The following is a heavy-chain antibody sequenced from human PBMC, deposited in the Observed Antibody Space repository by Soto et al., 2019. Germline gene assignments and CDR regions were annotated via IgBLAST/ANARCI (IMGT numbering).Heavy chain of an antibody. D-gene: IGHD3-3*01. V-gene: IGHV3-74*02. CDR2: INGDGSGT. CDR3: ARGIFGSAKANDD. CDR1: GFTFSGSW. Sequence: EVQLVESGGGLVQPGGSLRLSCAASGFTFSGSWMHWVRQAPGKGLVWVSRINGDGSGTSYADFVKGRFTISRDDAKNTLFLPMDGLRAEDTAVYYCARGIFGSAKANDDWGKGTLVTVSS. J-gene: IGHJ4*02.